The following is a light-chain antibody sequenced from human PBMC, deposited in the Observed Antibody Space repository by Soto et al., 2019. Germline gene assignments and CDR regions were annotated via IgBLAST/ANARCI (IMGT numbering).Light chain of an antibody. J-gene: IGKJ1*01. CDR1: QSVSAN. V-gene: IGKV3-15*01. CDR3: QQYNNWPRT. Sequence: ETVMTQSPATSSVYPGERATLSCRASQSVSANLAWYQQKPGQAPRLLIYGAFTRATDIPARFSGSGSGTEFTLTISRLQSEDSAVYYCQQYNNWPRTFGQGTKV. CDR2: GAF.